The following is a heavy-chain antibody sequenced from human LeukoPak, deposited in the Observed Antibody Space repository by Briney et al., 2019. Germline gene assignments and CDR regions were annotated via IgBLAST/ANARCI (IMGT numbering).Heavy chain of an antibody. V-gene: IGHV4-39*07. CDR2: IYYSGST. CDR3: ARSFVYIVVVPAAIGEYYFDY. CDR1: GGSISSSSYY. Sequence: SETLSLTCTVSGGSISSSSYYWGWIRQPPGKGLEWIGSIYYSGSTYYNPSLKSRVTISVDTSKNQFSLKLSSVTAADTAVYYCARSFVYIVVVPAAIGEYYFDYWGQGTLVTVSS. D-gene: IGHD2-2*01. J-gene: IGHJ4*02.